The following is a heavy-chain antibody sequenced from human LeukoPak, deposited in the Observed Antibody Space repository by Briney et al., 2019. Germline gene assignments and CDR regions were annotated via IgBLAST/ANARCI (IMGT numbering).Heavy chain of an antibody. V-gene: IGHV4-4*07. D-gene: IGHD3-3*01. CDR3: ARDRYDFWSGYQVNWFDP. CDR2: IYTSGST. J-gene: IGHJ5*02. CDR1: GGSISSYY. Sequence: SETLSLTCTVSGGSISSYYWSWIRQPAGKGLEWIGRIYTSGSTNYNPSLKSRVTMSVDTSKNQFSLKLSSVTAADTAVYYCARDRYDFWSGYQVNWFDPWGQGTLVTVSS.